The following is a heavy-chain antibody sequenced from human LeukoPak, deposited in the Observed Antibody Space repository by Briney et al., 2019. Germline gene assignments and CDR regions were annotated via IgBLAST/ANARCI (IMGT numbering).Heavy chain of an antibody. Sequence: ASVRVSCKASGGTFSSYAISWVRQAPGQGLEWMGGIIPIFGTANYAQKFQGRVTITADKSTSTAYMELSSLRSEDTAVYYCARVITMPRLHAFDIWGQGTMVTVSS. V-gene: IGHV1-69*06. D-gene: IGHD3-10*01. CDR2: IIPIFGTA. CDR3: ARVITMPRLHAFDI. J-gene: IGHJ3*02. CDR1: GGTFSSYA.